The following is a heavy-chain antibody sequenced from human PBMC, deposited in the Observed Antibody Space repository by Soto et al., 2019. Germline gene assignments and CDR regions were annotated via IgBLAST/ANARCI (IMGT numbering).Heavy chain of an antibody. Sequence: GGSLRLSCAASGFTFSSYAMSWVRQAPGKGLEWVSAIGGSGGFTYYADSVKGWFTISRDNSKNTLYLQMASLRAEDTAIYYCARDGTYYDVDFWGQGTLVTVSS. D-gene: IGHD1-26*01. V-gene: IGHV3-23*01. CDR3: ARDGTYYDVDF. CDR2: IGGSGGFT. CDR1: GFTFSSYA. J-gene: IGHJ4*02.